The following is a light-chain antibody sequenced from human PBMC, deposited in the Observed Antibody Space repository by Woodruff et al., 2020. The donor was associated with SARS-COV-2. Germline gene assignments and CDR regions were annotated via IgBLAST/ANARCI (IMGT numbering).Light chain of an antibody. CDR3: QSYDSSLSGSYVV. Sequence: VTISCTGSSSNIGAGYDVHWYQQLPGTAPKLLIYGNSNRPSGVPDRFSGSKSGTSASLAITGLQAEDEADYYCQSYDSSLSGSYVVFGG. J-gene: IGLJ2*01. V-gene: IGLV1-40*01. CDR1: SSNIGAGYD. CDR2: GNS.